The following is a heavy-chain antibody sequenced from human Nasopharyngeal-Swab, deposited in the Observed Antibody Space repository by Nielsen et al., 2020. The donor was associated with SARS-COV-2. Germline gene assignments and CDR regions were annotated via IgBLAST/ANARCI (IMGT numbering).Heavy chain of an antibody. V-gene: IGHV4-30-4*01. D-gene: IGHD3-10*01. CDR2: IYYSGST. J-gene: IGHJ4*02. Sequence: WIRMPPGKGLEWIGHIYYSGSTYYNPSLKSRVTISVDTSKNQFSLKLSSVTAADTAVYYCARDSPRGVISYWGQGTLVTVSS. CDR3: ARDSPRGVISY.